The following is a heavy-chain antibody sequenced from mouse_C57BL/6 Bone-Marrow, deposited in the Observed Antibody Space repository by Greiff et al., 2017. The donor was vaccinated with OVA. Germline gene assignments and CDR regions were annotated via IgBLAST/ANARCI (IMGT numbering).Heavy chain of an antibody. J-gene: IGHJ2*01. CDR2: INPNNGGT. V-gene: IGHV1-26*01. CDR1: GYTFTDYY. D-gene: IGHD1-1*01. Sequence: EVQLQQSGPELVKPGASVKISCKASGYTFTDYYMNWVKQSPGKSLEWIGDINPNNGGTSYNQKFKGKATLTVDKSSSTAYMELRSLTSEDSAVEYCARDYYGSTLDYWGQGTTLTVSS. CDR3: ARDYYGSTLDY.